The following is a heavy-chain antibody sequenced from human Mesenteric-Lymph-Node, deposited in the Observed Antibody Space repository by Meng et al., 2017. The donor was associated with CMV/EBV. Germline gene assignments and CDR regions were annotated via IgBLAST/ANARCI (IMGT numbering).Heavy chain of an antibody. CDR3: ARRYCSSTSCVGWFDP. J-gene: IGHJ5*02. CDR2: IIPIFGTA. V-gene: IGHV1-69*05. CDR1: GGTFTSYA. Sequence: GGTFTSYAIRLVRQAPGQGLEWMGGIIPIFGTANYAQKFQGRVTITTDESTSTAYMELSSLRSEDTAVYYCARRYCSSTSCVGWFDPWGQGTLVTVSS. D-gene: IGHD2-2*01.